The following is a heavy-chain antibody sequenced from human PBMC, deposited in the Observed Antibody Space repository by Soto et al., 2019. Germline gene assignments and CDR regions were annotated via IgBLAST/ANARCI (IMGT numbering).Heavy chain of an antibody. CDR3: ARGGSPTFPTGDYYYYYMDV. CDR2: ISAYNGNT. CDR1: GYTFTSYG. J-gene: IGHJ6*03. Sequence: QVQLVQSGAEVKKPGASVKVSCKASGYTFTSYGISWVRQAPGQGLEWMGWISAYNGNTNYAQKLQGRVTMTTDTSASTAYMELSSLRSDDTAVYYCARGGSPTFPTGDYYYYYMDVWGKGTTVTVSS. V-gene: IGHV1-18*01. D-gene: IGHD3-10*01.